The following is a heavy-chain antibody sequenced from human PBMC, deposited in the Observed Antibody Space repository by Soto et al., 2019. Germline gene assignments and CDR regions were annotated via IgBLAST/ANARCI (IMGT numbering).Heavy chain of an antibody. CDR2: ISSSSSYT. D-gene: IGHD6-13*01. Sequence: GGSLRLSCAASGLTFSDYYMSWIRQAPGKGLEWVSYISSSSSYTNYADSVKGRFTISRDNSKNTLYLQMNSLRAEDTAVYYCARDRQAGIAAAADWFDPWGQGTLVTVSS. CDR3: ARDRQAGIAAAADWFDP. J-gene: IGHJ5*02. CDR1: GLTFSDYY. V-gene: IGHV3-11*06.